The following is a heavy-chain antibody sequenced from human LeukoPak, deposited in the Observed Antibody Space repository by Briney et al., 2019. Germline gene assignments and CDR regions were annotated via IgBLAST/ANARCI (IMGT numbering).Heavy chain of an antibody. J-gene: IGHJ4*02. CDR3: VRDLGSYWALDF. V-gene: IGHV3-48*03. CDR2: ISSRGTII. Sequence: GGSLRRSCAASGFTFSSFEMNWVRQAPGKGLEWISYISSRGTIIYYAASVKGRFTISRDNAKNSLYLQMNSLRVEDTAVYYCVRDLGSYWALDFWGQGTLVTVSS. D-gene: IGHD3-10*01. CDR1: GFTFSSFE.